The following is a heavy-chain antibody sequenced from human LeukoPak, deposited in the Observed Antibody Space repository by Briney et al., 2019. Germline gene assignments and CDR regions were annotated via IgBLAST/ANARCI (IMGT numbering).Heavy chain of an antibody. V-gene: IGHV4-4*09. CDR2: IYTSGST. CDR1: GGSISSYY. CDR3: ARQQLMIFGY. D-gene: IGHD6-13*01. J-gene: IGHJ4*02. Sequence: SETLSLTCTVSGGSISSYYWSWIRQPPGKGLEWIGYIYTSGSTNYNPSLKSRVTISVDTSKNQFSLKLSSVTAADTAVYYCARQQLMIFGYWGQGTLVTVSS.